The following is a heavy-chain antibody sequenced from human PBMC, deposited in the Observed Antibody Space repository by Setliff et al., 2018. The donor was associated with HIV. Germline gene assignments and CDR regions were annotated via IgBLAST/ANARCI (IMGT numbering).Heavy chain of an antibody. CDR3: ARGFLRSRRRWFDP. J-gene: IGHJ5*02. V-gene: IGHV4-61*08. Sequence: PSETLSLTCTVSGGSVSTAGHYWGWIRQAPGKGLEWIGYISYSGSPYYSPSLKSRVTISVDASKNQFSLRLSSVTAADTAVYYCARGFLRSRRRWFDPWGQGTLVTVSS. CDR1: GGSVSTAGHY. D-gene: IGHD4-17*01. CDR2: ISYSGSP.